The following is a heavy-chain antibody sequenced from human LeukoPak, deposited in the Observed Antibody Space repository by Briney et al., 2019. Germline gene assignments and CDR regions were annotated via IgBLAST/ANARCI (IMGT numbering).Heavy chain of an antibody. CDR2: IYPCASDT. V-gene: IGHV5-51*01. CDR3: ARWAGGGSGSYCCDY. J-gene: IGHJ4*02. D-gene: IGHD3-10*01. Sequence: ESLQISCKGSGYSFTSYWIGWLRQMPGEGLEWMVIIYPCASDTRYSPSFQSQVTISADKSISTACLKWSSLKAADTAMYYCARWAGGGSGSYCCDYWGQRTLVTVSS. CDR1: GYSFTSYW.